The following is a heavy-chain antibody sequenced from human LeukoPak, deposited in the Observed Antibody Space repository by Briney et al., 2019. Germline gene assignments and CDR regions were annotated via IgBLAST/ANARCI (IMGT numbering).Heavy chain of an antibody. CDR2: ISASAIYI. D-gene: IGHD3-22*01. CDR3: AKDTWIVVAATSVLGY. Sequence: KPGGSLRLSCAASGFTFSSHSMNWVRQAPGKGLEWVSSISASAIYIYYADSVKGRFTISRDSAKNSLYLQMSSLRAEDTAVYYCAKDTWIVVAATSVLGYWGQGTPVTVSS. V-gene: IGHV3-21*01. CDR1: GFTFSSHS. J-gene: IGHJ4*02.